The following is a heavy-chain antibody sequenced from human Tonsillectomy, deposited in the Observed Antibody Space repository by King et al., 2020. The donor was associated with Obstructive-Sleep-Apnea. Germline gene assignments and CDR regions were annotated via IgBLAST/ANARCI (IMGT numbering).Heavy chain of an antibody. CDR1: GGSFSGYY. Sequence: VQLQQWGAGLLKPSETLSLTCAVYGGSFSGYYWSWIRQPPGKGLEYIGEINHSGSTNYNPSLKSRVTISVDTYKNQFSLTLSSVTAADTAVYYCARLQLGWGRSWFDPWGQGALVTVSS. J-gene: IGHJ5*02. D-gene: IGHD3-16*01. CDR3: ARLQLGWGRSWFDP. V-gene: IGHV4-34*01. CDR2: INHSGST.